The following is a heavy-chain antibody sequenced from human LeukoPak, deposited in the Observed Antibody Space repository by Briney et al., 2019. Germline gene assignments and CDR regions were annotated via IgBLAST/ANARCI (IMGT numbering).Heavy chain of an antibody. V-gene: IGHV3-23*01. CDR2: ISGGGERT. J-gene: IGHJ5*02. CDR3: GNDGGQYSSGPEFDP. D-gene: IGHD6-19*01. Sequence: GGSLRLSCAASGIVFSRTAMNWARQSPGGGLEWLSSISGGGERTFYADSVKGRFTISRDDPKNMVYLQMNSLTADDTAIYYCGNDGGQYSSGPEFDPRGQAVLVTVSS. CDR1: GIVFSRTA.